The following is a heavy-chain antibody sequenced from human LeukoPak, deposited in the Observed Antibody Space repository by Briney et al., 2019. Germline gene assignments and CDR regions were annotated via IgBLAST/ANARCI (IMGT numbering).Heavy chain of an antibody. CDR2: IYYSGST. Sequence: SETLPLTCTVSGGSISRSSYYWGWIRQPPGNGLGWIGSIYYSGSTYYNPSLKSRVTISVDTSKNQFSLKLSSVTAADTAVYYCASIPYYYDSSGYYFGGNYWGQGTLVTVSS. CDR1: GGSISRSSYY. V-gene: IGHV4-39*01. CDR3: ASIPYYYDSSGYYFGGNY. J-gene: IGHJ4*02. D-gene: IGHD3-22*01.